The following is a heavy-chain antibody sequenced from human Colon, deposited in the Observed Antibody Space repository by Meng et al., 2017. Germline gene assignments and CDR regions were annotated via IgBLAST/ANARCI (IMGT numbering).Heavy chain of an antibody. J-gene: IGHJ4*02. V-gene: IGHV5-51*01. CDR3: GRQESSGWYMDY. D-gene: IGHD6-19*01. CDR2: IYPGDSDT. CDR1: GYSFTSYW. Sequence: KVSCKGSGYSFTSYWIGWVRQMPGKGLEWMGIIYPGDSDTRYSPSFQDQVTISVDKSIGTAYLQWSSLKASDTAMYYCGRQESSGWYMDYWGQRTLVTVSS.